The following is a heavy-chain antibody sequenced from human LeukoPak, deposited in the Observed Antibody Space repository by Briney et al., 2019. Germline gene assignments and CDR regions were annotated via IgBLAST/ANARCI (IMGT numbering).Heavy chain of an antibody. J-gene: IGHJ6*02. V-gene: IGHV4-39*01. Sequence: PSETLSLTCTVSGGSISSTAYYWGWIRQPPGRGLEWIATIYYSGTTYYNPSLESRVTISVDTSKNQFSLKLSSVTAADTSVYYCSRQGVRGTYYYAMDVWGQGTTVIVSS. CDR3: SRQGVRGTYYYAMDV. D-gene: IGHD3-10*01. CDR1: GGSISSTAYY. CDR2: IYYSGTT.